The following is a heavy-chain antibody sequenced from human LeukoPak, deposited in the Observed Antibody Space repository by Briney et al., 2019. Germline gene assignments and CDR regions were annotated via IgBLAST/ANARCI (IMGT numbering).Heavy chain of an antibody. CDR2: ISGSGGST. CDR1: GFTFSSYA. J-gene: IGHJ4*02. CDR3: ARHVQNSGWYLQNYFDY. V-gene: IGHV3-23*01. D-gene: IGHD6-19*01. Sequence: PGGSLRLSCAASGFTFSSYAMSWVRQAPGKGLEWVSAISGSGGSTYYADSVKGRFTISRDNSKNTLYLQMNSLRAEDTAVYYCARHVQNSGWYLQNYFDYWGQGTLVTVSS.